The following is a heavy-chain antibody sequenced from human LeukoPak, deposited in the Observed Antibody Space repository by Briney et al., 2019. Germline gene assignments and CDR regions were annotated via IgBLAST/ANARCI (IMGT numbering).Heavy chain of an antibody. Sequence: GGSLRLSCAASGFTFSSYWMSWVRQAPGKGLEWVANIKEDGSEKYYVDSVKGRFTISRDIAKNSLYLQMNSLRAEDTAVYYCVRDSGYFDYWGQGTLVTVSP. CDR2: IKEDGSEK. V-gene: IGHV3-7*03. J-gene: IGHJ4*02. CDR3: VRDSGYFDY. D-gene: IGHD6-13*01. CDR1: GFTFSSYW.